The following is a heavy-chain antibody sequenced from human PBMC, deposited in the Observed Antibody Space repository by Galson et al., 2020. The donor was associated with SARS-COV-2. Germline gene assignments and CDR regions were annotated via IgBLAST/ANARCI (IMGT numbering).Heavy chain of an antibody. CDR2: IYTSGST. CDR3: ARGAYDILTGAYGMDV. Sequence: SETLSLTCTVSGGSISSGSYYWSWIRQPAGKGLEWIGRIYTSGSTNYNPSLKSRVTISVDTSKNQFSLKLSSVTAADTAVYYCARGAYDILTGAYGMDVWGQGTTVTVSS. J-gene: IGHJ6*02. D-gene: IGHD3-9*01. CDR1: GGSISSGSYY. V-gene: IGHV4-61*02.